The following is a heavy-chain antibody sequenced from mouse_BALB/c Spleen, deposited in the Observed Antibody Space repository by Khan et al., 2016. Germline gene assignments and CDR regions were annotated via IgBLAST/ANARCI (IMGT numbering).Heavy chain of an antibody. J-gene: IGHJ2*01. Sequence: EVQLQESGPGLVKPSQSLSLTCSVTGYSITSGYYWNWIRQFPGNKLEWMGYISYDGSNNYNPSLKNRISITRDTSKNQFFLKLNSVTTEDTATYYCASMYSYYYGTPYYFDYWGQGTTLTVSS. V-gene: IGHV3-6*02. CDR2: ISYDGSN. CDR3: ASMYSYYYGTPYYFDY. CDR1: GYSITSGYY. D-gene: IGHD1-1*01.